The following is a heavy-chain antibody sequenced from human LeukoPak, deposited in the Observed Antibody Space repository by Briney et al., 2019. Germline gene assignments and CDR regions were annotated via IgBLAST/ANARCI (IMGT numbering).Heavy chain of an antibody. CDR3: AKDWGGATGGTY. V-gene: IGHV3-30*18. Sequence: GGSLRLSCAASGVTFSSYGMHGVRQAPGKGGEWGAVISYDGSNKYYADSVKGRLTSSRDNSKNTLYLQMNSLRAEDTAVYYCAKDWGGATGGTYWGQGTLVTVSS. CDR2: ISYDGSNK. CDR1: GVTFSSYG. D-gene: IGHD1-26*01. J-gene: IGHJ4*02.